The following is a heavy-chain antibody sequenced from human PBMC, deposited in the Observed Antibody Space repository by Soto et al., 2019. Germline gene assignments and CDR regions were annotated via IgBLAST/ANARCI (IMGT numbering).Heavy chain of an antibody. J-gene: IGHJ6*02. CDR2: INHSGST. CDR3: ASVTTGTPYYYYYYGMDV. CDR1: GGSFSGYY. D-gene: IGHD4-17*01. Sequence: PSETLSITCAVYGGSFSGYYWSWIRQPPGKGLEWIGEINHSGSTNYNPSLKSRVTISVDTSKNQFSLKLSSVTAADTAVYYCASVTTGTPYYYYYYGMDVWGQGTTVTVSS. V-gene: IGHV4-34*01.